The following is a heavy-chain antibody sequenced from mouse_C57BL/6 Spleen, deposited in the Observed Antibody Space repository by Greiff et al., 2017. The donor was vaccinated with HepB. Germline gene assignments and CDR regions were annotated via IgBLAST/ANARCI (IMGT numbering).Heavy chain of an antibody. CDR1: GFTFSDYY. V-gene: IGHV5-16*01. CDR2: INYDGSST. D-gene: IGHD2-5*01. Sequence: EVKLMESEGGLVQPGSSMKLSCTASGFTFSDYYMAWVRQVPEKGLEWVANINYDGSSTYYLDSLKSRFIISRDNAKNILYLQMSSLKSEDTATYYCARDRGPYYSNYEPYWGQGTLVTVSA. CDR3: ARDRGPYYSNYEPY. J-gene: IGHJ3*01.